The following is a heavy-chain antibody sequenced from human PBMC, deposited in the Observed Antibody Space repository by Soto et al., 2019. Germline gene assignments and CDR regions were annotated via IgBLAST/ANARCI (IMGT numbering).Heavy chain of an antibody. CDR2: IYYSGST. CDR1: GGSLSSYY. V-gene: IGHV4-59*08. D-gene: IGHD2-2*03. J-gene: IGHJ5*02. CDR3: ATPGYCSSTSCYYPFDP. Sequence: PSETLSLTCTVSGGSLSSYYWSWIRQPPGKGLEWIGYIYYSGSTNYNPSLKSRVTISVDTSKNQFSLKLSSVTAADTAVYYCATPGYCSSTSCYYPFDPWAQGTLVNVSS.